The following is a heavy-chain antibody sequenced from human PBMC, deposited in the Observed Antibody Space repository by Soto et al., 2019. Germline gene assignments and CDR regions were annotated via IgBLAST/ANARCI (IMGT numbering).Heavy chain of an antibody. D-gene: IGHD1-1*01. J-gene: IGHJ5*01. CDR1: GGSVMAPDW. Sequence: SETLSLTCTLSGGSVMAPDWWNWVRQSPDKGLEWIAEVHISGHSNYNPSLRSRVSVSIDSSKNQFYLNLNSVTAADTAIYYCARVRQGCSANNCYFDPWGQGTQVTVSS. CDR3: ARVRQGCSANNCYFDP. V-gene: IGHV4-4*02. CDR2: VHISGHS.